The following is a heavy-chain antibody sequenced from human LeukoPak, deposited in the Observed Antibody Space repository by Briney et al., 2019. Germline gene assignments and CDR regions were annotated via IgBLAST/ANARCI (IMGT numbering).Heavy chain of an antibody. CDR1: GFTFSSYG. V-gene: IGHV3-33*06. CDR3: AKDRPPNPYYDILTGYLAGYMDV. D-gene: IGHD3-9*01. Sequence: GGSLRLSCAASGFTFSSYGMHWVRQAPGKGLEWVAVIWYDGSNKYYADSVKGRFTISRDNSKNTLYLQMNSLRAEDTAVYYCAKDRPPNPYYDILTGYLAGYMDVWGKGTTVTVSS. CDR2: IWYDGSNK. J-gene: IGHJ6*03.